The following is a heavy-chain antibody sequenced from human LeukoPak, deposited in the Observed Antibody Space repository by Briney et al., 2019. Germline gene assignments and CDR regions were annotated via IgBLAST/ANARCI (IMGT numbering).Heavy chain of an antibody. Sequence: SETLSLTCAVYGGSFSGYYCSWIRQTPGKGLEWIGEINHSGSTNYNPSLKSRVTISVDTSKNQFSLKLSSVTAADTAVYYCARTTMVRGTYYMDVWGKGTTVTISS. CDR1: GGSFSGYY. CDR3: ARTTMVRGTYYMDV. CDR2: INHSGST. V-gene: IGHV4-34*01. D-gene: IGHD3-10*01. J-gene: IGHJ6*03.